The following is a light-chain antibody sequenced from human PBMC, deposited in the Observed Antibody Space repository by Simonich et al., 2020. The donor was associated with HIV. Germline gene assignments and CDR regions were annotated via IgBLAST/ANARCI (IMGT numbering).Light chain of an antibody. CDR1: SGSIASNY. Sequence: NFMLTQPHSVSESPGKTVTISCTRSSGSIASNYVQWYQQRPGSAPTTVIYEDNQRPPGVPDRFSGSIDRSSNSASLTISGLKTEDEADYYCQSYDSSNFWVFGGGTKLTVL. CDR3: QSYDSSNFWV. V-gene: IGLV6-57*03. J-gene: IGLJ3*02. CDR2: EDN.